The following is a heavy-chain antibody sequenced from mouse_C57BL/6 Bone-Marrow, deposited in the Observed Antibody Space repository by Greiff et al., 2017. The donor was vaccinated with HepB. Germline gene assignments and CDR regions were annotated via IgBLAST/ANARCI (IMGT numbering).Heavy chain of an antibody. CDR1: GYAFTNYL. V-gene: IGHV1-54*01. CDR3: AIRGYFDY. J-gene: IGHJ2*01. CDR2: INPGSGGT. Sequence: VQLQQSGAELVRPGTSVKVSCKASGYAFTNYLIEGVKQRPGQGLGWIGVINPGSGGTNYNEKFKGKATLTADKSSSTAYMQLSSLTSEDSAVYFCAIRGYFDYWGQGTTLTVSS.